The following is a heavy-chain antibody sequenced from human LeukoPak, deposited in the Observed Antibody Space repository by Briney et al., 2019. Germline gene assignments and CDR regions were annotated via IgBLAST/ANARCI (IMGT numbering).Heavy chain of an antibody. Sequence: GASVKVSCKASGYTFTSYDINWVRQATGQGLEWMGWMNPNSGNTGYAQKFQGRVTITRNTSISTAYMELSSLRSEDTAVYYCARGGYDFWSGYYTVGDYWGQGTLVTVSS. CDR2: MNPNSGNT. CDR3: ARGGYDFWSGYYTVGDY. V-gene: IGHV1-8*03. CDR1: GYTFTSYD. D-gene: IGHD3-3*01. J-gene: IGHJ4*02.